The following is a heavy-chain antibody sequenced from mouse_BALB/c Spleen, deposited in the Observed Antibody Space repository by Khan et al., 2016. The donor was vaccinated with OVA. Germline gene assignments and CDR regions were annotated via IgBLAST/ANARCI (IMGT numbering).Heavy chain of an antibody. CDR1: GYSITSDYA. V-gene: IGHV3-2*02. CDR2: ISSTGGT. D-gene: IGHD2-14*01. Sequence: EVQLQESGPGLVKPSQSLSLTCTVTGYSITSDYAWNWIRQFPGNKLEWMGYISSTGGTSYNPSLKSRISITRVTSKNQFFLQLKSVTAEDTATYYCARSLYYSYGYALDCWGRGTLVTVSS. CDR3: ARSLYYSYGYALDC. J-gene: IGHJ4*01.